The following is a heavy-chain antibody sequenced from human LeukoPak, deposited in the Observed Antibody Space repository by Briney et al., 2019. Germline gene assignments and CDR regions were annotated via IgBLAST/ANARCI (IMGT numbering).Heavy chain of an antibody. Sequence: AGGSLRLSCAASGFIFSSYAMNWVRQAPGKGLEWVSTISGSGGTTYYADSVKGRFTISRDNSKNTLYLQINSLRAEDTALYYCAKGKPAAGTFDYWGQGTLVTVSS. D-gene: IGHD6-13*01. V-gene: IGHV3-23*01. CDR3: AKGKPAAGTFDY. CDR1: GFIFSSYA. J-gene: IGHJ4*02. CDR2: ISGSGGTT.